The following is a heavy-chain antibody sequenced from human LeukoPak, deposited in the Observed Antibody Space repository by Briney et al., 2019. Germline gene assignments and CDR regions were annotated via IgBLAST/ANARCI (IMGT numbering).Heavy chain of an antibody. CDR1: GFSFSSYS. J-gene: IGHJ1*01. D-gene: IGHD6-6*01. Sequence: GGSLRLSCAASGFSFSSYSMNWVRQAPGKGLEWVSSISGSSSFIYYADSVKGRFTISRDNAKNSLYLQMNSLRGEDTAVYYCARGGSTSSPSHFHHWGQGTLVTVSS. CDR2: ISGSSSFI. V-gene: IGHV3-21*01. CDR3: ARGGSTSSPSHFHH.